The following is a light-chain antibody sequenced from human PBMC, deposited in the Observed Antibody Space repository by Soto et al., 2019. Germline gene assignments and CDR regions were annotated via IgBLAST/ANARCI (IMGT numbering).Light chain of an antibody. J-gene: IGKJ4*01. CDR2: DPP. CDR1: QSVSGY. V-gene: IGKV3-11*01. CDR3: LQRSNWPST. Sequence: EMVLTQSPATLSLSPGNRATLSCRASQSVSGYLAWYQQKPGQAPRLLIYDPPNRATGFPSRLSGSGSWTGFTLTITCLEPADCACYYCLQRSNWPSTFGGGTKV.